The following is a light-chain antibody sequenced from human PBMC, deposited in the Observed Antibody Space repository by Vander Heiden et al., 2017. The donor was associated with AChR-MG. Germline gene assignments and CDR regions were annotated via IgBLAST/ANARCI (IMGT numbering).Light chain of an antibody. V-gene: IGKV1-5*03. Sequence: DIKMTQSPSTLSASVGDRVTIACRASHNITTYLAWYQHKPGKAPKLLIYKASTLESGVPSRFSGSGSGTEFTLTISSLQPDDFATYYCQQYNSYSAFGQGSRLEI. CDR3: QQYNSYSA. CDR1: HNITTY. CDR2: KAS. J-gene: IGKJ5*01.